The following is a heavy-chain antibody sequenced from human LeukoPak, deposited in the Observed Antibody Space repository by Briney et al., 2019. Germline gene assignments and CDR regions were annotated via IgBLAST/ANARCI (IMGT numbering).Heavy chain of an antibody. Sequence: ASVKVSCKASGYTFTDYYIHWVRQAPGQGLEWMGWIGPKSGDTSYSQKFQGSVTVTRDTSIRTAYMELSRLRSDDTAVYYCGINRLGKSLDIWGQGTMVTVSS. CDR1: GYTFTDYY. V-gene: IGHV1-2*02. CDR3: GINRLGKSLDI. CDR2: IGPKSGDT. J-gene: IGHJ3*02. D-gene: IGHD7-27*01.